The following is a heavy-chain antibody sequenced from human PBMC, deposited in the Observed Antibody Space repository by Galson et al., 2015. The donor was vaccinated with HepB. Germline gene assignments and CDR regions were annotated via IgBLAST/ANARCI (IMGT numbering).Heavy chain of an antibody. CDR3: AHRGPQEIFGSGNDVFDF. V-gene: IGHV2-5*02. D-gene: IGHD3-10*01. CDR2: IYWDDDK. CDR1: GFSLSTRKMG. Sequence: PALVKPTQTLTLTCNFSGFSLSTRKMGVGWTRQSPGKALEWLALIYWDDDKRYNPSLKTRLTITKDTSKNQVVLSMTNMDTVDTATYFCAHRGPQEIFGSGNDVFDFWGRGTMVIVSS. J-gene: IGHJ3*01.